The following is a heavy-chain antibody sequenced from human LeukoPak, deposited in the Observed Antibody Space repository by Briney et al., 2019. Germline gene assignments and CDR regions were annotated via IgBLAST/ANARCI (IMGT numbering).Heavy chain of an antibody. Sequence: GGALRLSCAASGFSFSSYKMNWVRQAPGKVLEWVSSITTSSTYTFYADSVKGRFTISRDNAKNSLYLQMNSLRVEDTAVYYCARDPYSGSYGDSYYYYMDVWGKGTTVTISS. D-gene: IGHD1-26*01. CDR2: ITTSSTYT. V-gene: IGHV3-21*01. CDR1: GFSFSSYK. J-gene: IGHJ6*03. CDR3: ARDPYSGSYGDSYYYYMDV.